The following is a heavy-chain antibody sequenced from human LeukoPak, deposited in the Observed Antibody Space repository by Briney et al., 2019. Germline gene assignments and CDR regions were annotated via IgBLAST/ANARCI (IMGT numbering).Heavy chain of an antibody. D-gene: IGHD3-22*01. V-gene: IGHV3-21*01. CDR1: GFTFSSYS. CDR2: ISSSSSYI. CDR3: ARDRYDSSGYYLPSLDY. J-gene: IGHJ4*02. Sequence: PGGSLRLSCAASGFTFSSYSMNWVRQAPGKGLEWVSSISSSSSYIYYADSVKDRFTISRDNAKNSLYLQMNSLRAEDTAVYYCARDRYDSSGYYLPSLDYWGQGTLVTVSS.